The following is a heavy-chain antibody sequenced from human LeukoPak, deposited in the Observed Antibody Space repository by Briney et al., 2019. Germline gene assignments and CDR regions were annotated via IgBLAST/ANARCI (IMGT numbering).Heavy chain of an antibody. CDR2: INHSGST. CDR1: GGSFSGYY. Sequence: SETLSLTCAVYGGSFSGYYWSWIRQPPGKGLEWIGEINHSGSTNYNPSLKSRVTISVDTSKNRFSLKLNSVTAADTAVYYCARWGSNMAREKGDHWGQGTLVTVSS. J-gene: IGHJ4*02. V-gene: IGHV4-34*01. CDR3: ARWGSNMAREKGDH. D-gene: IGHD3-10*01.